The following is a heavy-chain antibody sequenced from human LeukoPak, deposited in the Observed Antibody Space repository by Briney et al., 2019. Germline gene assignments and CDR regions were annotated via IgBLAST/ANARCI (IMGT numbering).Heavy chain of an antibody. Sequence: PGGSLRLSCAASGFTFSSYGMHWVRQAPGKGLEWVAFIRYDGSNKYYADSVKGRFTISRDNSKNTLYLQMNSLRAEDTAVYYCATVPNTVTQPYYFDYWGQGTLVTVSS. D-gene: IGHD4-11*01. J-gene: IGHJ4*02. V-gene: IGHV3-30*02. CDR3: ATVPNTVTQPYYFDY. CDR1: GFTFSSYG. CDR2: IRYDGSNK.